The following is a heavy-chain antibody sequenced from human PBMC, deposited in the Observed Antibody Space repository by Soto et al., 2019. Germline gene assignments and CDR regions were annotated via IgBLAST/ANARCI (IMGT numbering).Heavy chain of an antibody. CDR1: GFTFSSYA. Sequence: GGSLRLSCAASGFTFSSYARSWVRQAPGKGLEWVSAISGSGGSTYYADSVKGRFTISRDNSKNTLYLQMNSLRAEDTAVYYCAKDGPHYDILTGYPLGAFDIWGQGTMVTVSS. V-gene: IGHV3-23*01. D-gene: IGHD3-9*01. CDR2: ISGSGGST. CDR3: AKDGPHYDILTGYPLGAFDI. J-gene: IGHJ3*02.